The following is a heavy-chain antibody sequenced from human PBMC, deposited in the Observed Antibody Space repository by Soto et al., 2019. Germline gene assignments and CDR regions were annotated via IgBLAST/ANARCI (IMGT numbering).Heavy chain of an antibody. CDR1: GGSFSGYY. Sequence: QVQLQQWGAGPLRPLETLSLTCGVSGGSFSGYYWAWIRQSPGQGLEWIGEINDRGSINYNPSLKSRVSISVDTSKNDYSLKLRSVTAADTAVYYCARESHDILTGPPWVWYFDLWGRGTLVTVSS. J-gene: IGHJ2*01. D-gene: IGHD3-9*01. CDR2: INDRGSI. V-gene: IGHV4-34*01. CDR3: ARESHDILTGPPWVWYFDL.